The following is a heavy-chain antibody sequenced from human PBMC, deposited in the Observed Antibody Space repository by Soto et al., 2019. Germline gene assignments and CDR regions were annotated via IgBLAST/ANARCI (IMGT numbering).Heavy chain of an antibody. Sequence: SETLSLTCTVSGGSISSGGYYWSWIRQHPGKGLEWIWYIYYSGSTYYNPSLKSRVTISVDTSKNQFSLKLSSVTAADTAVYYCARELGMVRGVDQGFDYWGQGTLVTVSS. V-gene: IGHV4-31*03. D-gene: IGHD3-10*01. CDR2: IYYSGST. J-gene: IGHJ4*02. CDR1: GGSISSGGYY. CDR3: ARELGMVRGVDQGFDY.